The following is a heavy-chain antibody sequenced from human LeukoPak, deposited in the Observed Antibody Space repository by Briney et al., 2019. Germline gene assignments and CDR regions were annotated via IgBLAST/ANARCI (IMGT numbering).Heavy chain of an antibody. CDR2: LSSSGSAF. CDR1: GFTFRSYE. J-gene: IGHJ4*02. V-gene: IGHV3-48*03. Sequence: GGSLTLSCEDSGFTFRSYEMNWVRQAPGKGLEWIAYLSSSGSAFSYADSVKGRFTIARDNAKKSLYLQMNSLRAEDTALYYCAKSSSVQPHDSSGLFDYWGQGTLVTVSS. D-gene: IGHD3-22*01. CDR3: AKSSSVQPHDSSGLFDY.